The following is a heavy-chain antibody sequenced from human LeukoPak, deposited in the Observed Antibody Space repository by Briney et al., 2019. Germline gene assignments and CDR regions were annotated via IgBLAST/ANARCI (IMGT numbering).Heavy chain of an antibody. J-gene: IGHJ4*02. V-gene: IGHV1-46*01. CDR2: VNPSSGST. CDR3: ARLPGGLDF. D-gene: IGHD2-2*01. CDR1: GYTFTSYH. Sequence: ASVKVSCKASGYTFTSYHMHWVRQAPGQGLEWMGIVNPSSGSTTYAQKFQGRVTMTRDTSTSTVYMELSSLRSEDTAVYFCARLPGGLDFWGQGTLVTVSS.